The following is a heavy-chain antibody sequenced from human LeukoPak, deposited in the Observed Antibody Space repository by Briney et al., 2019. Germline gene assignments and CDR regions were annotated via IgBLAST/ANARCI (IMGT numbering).Heavy chain of an antibody. CDR3: AKEDRMTFGDY. D-gene: IGHD3/OR15-3a*01. CDR2: ISYDGSNK. V-gene: IGHV3-30*04. CDR1: GFTFSSYA. Sequence: PGRSLRLSCAASGFTFSSYAMHRVRQAPGKGLEWVAVISYDGSNKYYADSVKGRFTISRDNSKNTLYLQMNSLRAEDTAVYYCAKEDRMTFGDYWGQGTLVTVSS. J-gene: IGHJ4*02.